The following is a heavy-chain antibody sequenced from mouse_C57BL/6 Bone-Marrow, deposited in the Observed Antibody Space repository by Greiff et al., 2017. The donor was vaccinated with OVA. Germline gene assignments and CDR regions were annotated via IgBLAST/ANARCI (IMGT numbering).Heavy chain of an antibody. Sequence: EVMLVESGGGLVKPGGSLKLSCAASGFTFSDYGMHWVRPAPAKGLEWVAYISSGSSTLYYAGTVTGRFTISSENAKNTLFLQMTSLRSEDTAMYYCARVGFDYRDQDTTHTVYS. V-gene: IGHV5-17*01. J-gene: IGHJ2*01. CDR2: ISSGSSTL. D-gene: IGHD4-1*01. CDR1: GFTFSDYG. CDR3: ARVGFDY.